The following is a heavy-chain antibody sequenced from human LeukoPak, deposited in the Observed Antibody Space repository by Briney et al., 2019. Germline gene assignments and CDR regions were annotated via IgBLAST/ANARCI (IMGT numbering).Heavy chain of an antibody. J-gene: IGHJ6*03. V-gene: IGHV4-4*07. CDR1: GDSISSYY. CDR3: AREMRHCSSTSCYTGYYYMDV. Sequence: SETLSLTCTVSGDSISSYYWSWIRQPAGKGLEWIGRIYTSGSTNYNPSLKSRVTMSVDTSKNQFSLKLSSVTAADTAVSYCAREMRHCSSTSCYTGYYYMDVWGKGTTVTVSS. D-gene: IGHD2-2*02. CDR2: IYTSGST.